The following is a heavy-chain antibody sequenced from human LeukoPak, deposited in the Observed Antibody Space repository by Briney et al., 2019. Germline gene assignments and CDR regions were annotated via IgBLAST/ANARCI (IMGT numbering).Heavy chain of an antibody. CDR3: AKAYYYDSSGYFDY. CDR2: ISGSGGST. Sequence: PGGSLRLSCAASGFTFSSYAMSWVRQAPGKGLKWVSAISGSGGSTYYADSVKGRFTISRDNSKNTLYLQMNSLRAEDTAVYYCAKAYYYDSSGYFDYWGQGTLVTVSS. D-gene: IGHD3-22*01. V-gene: IGHV3-23*01. J-gene: IGHJ4*02. CDR1: GFTFSSYA.